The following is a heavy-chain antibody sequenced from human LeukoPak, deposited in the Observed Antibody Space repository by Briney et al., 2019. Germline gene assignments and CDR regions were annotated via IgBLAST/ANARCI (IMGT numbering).Heavy chain of an antibody. CDR1: GYTFTAYY. Sequence: GASVKVSCKASGYTFTAYYMHRVRQAPGQGLEWMGWNNPNSGGTNYAQKFQGRVTMTRDTSISTAYMELSRLRSDDTAVYSCARGGQGAPLDYWGQGSLVTVSS. J-gene: IGHJ4*02. V-gene: IGHV1-2*02. D-gene: IGHD1-26*01. CDR3: ARGGQGAPLDY. CDR2: NNPNSGGT.